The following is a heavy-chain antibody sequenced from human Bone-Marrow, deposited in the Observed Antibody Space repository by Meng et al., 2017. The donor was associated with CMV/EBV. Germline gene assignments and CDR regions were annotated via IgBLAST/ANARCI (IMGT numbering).Heavy chain of an antibody. D-gene: IGHD5-12*01. CDR2: ISAYNGNT. Sequence: ASVKVSCKASGYTFTSYGISWVRQAPGQGLEWMGWISAYNGNTNYAQKLQGRVTMTTDTSTSTAYMELRSLRSDDTAMYYCARDRGFLASNWFDPWGQGTLVPVSS. CDR3: ARDRGFLASNWFDP. V-gene: IGHV1-18*01. CDR1: GYTFTSYG. J-gene: IGHJ5*02.